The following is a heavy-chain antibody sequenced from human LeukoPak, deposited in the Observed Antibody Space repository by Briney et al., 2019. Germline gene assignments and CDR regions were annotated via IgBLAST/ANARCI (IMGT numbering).Heavy chain of an antibody. D-gene: IGHD6-19*01. Sequence: PSETLSLTCTVSGGSISSYYWSWIRQPPGKGLEWIGYIYYSGSTNYNPSLKSRVTISVDTSKNQFSLKLSSVTAADTAVYYCARDFSSGWLGIFDYWGQGTLVTVSS. V-gene: IGHV4-59*01. CDR2: IYYSGST. CDR3: ARDFSSGWLGIFDY. CDR1: GGSISSYY. J-gene: IGHJ4*02.